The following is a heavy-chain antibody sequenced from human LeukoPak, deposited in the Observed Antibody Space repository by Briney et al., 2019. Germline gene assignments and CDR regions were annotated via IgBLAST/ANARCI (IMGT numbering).Heavy chain of an antibody. D-gene: IGHD5-18*01. Sequence: SETLSLTCTVSGGSISSYYWGWIRQPPGKGLEWIGYIYCSGSTNYNPSLKSRVTISVDTSKNQFSLKLSSVTAADTAVYYCAREEGGYSYGYNWFDPWGQGTLVTVSS. V-gene: IGHV4-59*01. CDR2: IYCSGST. CDR3: AREEGGYSYGYNWFDP. J-gene: IGHJ5*02. CDR1: GGSISSYY.